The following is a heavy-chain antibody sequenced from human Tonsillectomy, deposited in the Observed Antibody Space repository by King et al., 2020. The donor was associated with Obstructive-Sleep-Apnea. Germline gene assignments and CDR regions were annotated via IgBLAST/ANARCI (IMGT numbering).Heavy chain of an antibody. CDR1: DGSISTGDFY. V-gene: IGHV4-30-4*01. Sequence: VQLQESGPGLVKPSQTLSLTCTLSDGSISTGDFYWSWIRPPPGQGLEWIGYIYYSGITYYNPSLKSRVTISVDTATNQFSLTLSSVTAADTAVYYCARRRQHFDWSQPFDIWGQGTMVTVSS. J-gene: IGHJ3*02. D-gene: IGHD3-9*01. CDR2: IYYSGIT. CDR3: ARRRQHFDWSQPFDI.